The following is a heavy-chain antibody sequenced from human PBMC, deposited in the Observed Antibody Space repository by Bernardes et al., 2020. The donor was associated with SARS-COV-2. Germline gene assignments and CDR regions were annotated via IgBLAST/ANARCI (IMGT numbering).Heavy chain of an antibody. CDR1: GFTFNNYE. CDR3: VRQSNYGSGSSYYFDY. Sequence: GGSLRLSCAASGFTFNNYEMNWVRQAPGKGLEWVANIGMSGYPIWYADSVKGRLTISRDNAKSSLYLQMSSLRGEDTAVYYCVRQSNYGSGSSYYFDYWGQGTPVTVSS. V-gene: IGHV3-48*03. CDR2: IGMSGYPI. J-gene: IGHJ4*02. D-gene: IGHD3-10*01.